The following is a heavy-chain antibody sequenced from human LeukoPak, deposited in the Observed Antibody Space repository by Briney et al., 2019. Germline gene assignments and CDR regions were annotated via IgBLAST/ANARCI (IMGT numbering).Heavy chain of an antibody. J-gene: IGHJ4*02. CDR1: GGSFSGYY. CDR3: ARTGGYYDFWSPSAQFDY. Sequence: SETLSLTCAVYGGSFSGYYWSWIRQPPGKGLEWIGYIYYSGSTNYNPSLKSRVTISVDTSKNHFSLNLSSVTAADTAVYYCARTGGYYDFWSPSAQFDYWGRGTLVTVSS. V-gene: IGHV4-59*01. CDR2: IYYSGST. D-gene: IGHD3-3*01.